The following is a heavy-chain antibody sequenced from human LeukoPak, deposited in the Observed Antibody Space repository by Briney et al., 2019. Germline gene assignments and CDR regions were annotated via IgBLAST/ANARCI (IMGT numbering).Heavy chain of an antibody. J-gene: IGHJ4*02. D-gene: IGHD5/OR15-5a*01. V-gene: IGHV3-23*01. Sequence: GGSLRLSCAASGLTFSSYAMSWVRQAPGKGLEWVSAISGSGGSTYYADSVKGRFTISRVNSKNTLYLQMNSLRAEDTAVYYCAKGLFYVNLDYWGQGTLVTVSS. CDR1: GLTFSSYA. CDR2: ISGSGGST. CDR3: AKGLFYVNLDY.